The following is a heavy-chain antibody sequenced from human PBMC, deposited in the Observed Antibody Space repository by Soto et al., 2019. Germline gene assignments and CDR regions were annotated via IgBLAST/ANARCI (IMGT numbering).Heavy chain of an antibody. CDR3: AKEQYYDFWSGYWGDADYYYGMDV. V-gene: IGHV3-30*18. D-gene: IGHD3-3*01. CDR1: GFTFSSYG. J-gene: IGHJ6*02. CDR2: ISYDGSNK. Sequence: GGSLRLSCAASGFTFSSYGMHWVRQAPGKGLEWVAVISYDGSNKYYADSVKGRFTISRDNSKNTLYLQMNSLRAEDTAVYYCAKEQYYDFWSGYWGDADYYYGMDVWGQGTTVTVSS.